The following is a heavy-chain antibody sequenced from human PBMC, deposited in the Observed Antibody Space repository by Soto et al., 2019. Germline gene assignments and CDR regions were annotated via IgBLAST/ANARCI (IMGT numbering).Heavy chain of an antibody. CDR3: ARQVVRGVYRQFDY. V-gene: IGHV5-51*01. D-gene: IGHD3-10*01. Sequence: GESLKISCKGSGYSFTTYWIGWVRQMPGKGLEWMGIIYPGDSETRYSPSFQGQVTISADKSITTAYLQWSSLKTSDTAMYYCARQVVRGVYRQFDYWGQGSLVTVSS. CDR1: GYSFTTYW. CDR2: IYPGDSET. J-gene: IGHJ4*02.